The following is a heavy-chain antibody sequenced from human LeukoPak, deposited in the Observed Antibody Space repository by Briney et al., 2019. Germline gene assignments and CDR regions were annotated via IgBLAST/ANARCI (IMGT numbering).Heavy chain of an antibody. CDR2: IYSDAT. Sequence: GGSLRLSCAASGFTFSSYRIHWVRQAPGKGLVWVSRIYSDATYYADSVKGRFTISRDNAKNTLYLQMNSLRAEDTAVYYCAREAYYSSGYYYGGGFDYWGQGTPVTVSS. J-gene: IGHJ4*02. CDR3: AREAYYSSGYYYGGGFDY. V-gene: IGHV3-74*01. CDR1: GFTFSSYR. D-gene: IGHD3-22*01.